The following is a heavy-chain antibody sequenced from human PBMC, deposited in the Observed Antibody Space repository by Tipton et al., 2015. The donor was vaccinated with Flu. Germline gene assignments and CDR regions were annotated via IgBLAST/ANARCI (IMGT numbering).Heavy chain of an antibody. J-gene: IGHJ3*02. CDR3: TRWDDNADAFDI. CDR2: IKFGGST. CDR1: GGSISTINYY. V-gene: IGHV4-39*01. Sequence: TLSLTCTVSGGSISTINYYWGWIRQPPGMGLEWIGFIKFGGSTYYNPSLKSRVPMSVDPSQNQFSLKVTYVTAADTAMYYCTRWDDNADAFDIWGQGTMVTVSS. D-gene: IGHD3-16*01.